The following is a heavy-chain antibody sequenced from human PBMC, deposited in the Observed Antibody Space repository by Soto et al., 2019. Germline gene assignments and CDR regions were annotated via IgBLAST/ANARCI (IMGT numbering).Heavy chain of an antibody. Sequence: QVQLVESGGGVVQPGRSLRLSCAASGFTFSSYGMHWVRQAPGKGLEWVAVIWYDGSNKYYADSVKGRFTISRDNSKKSRXXQMNSVRAEDTAVYYCARDGYCSGGSCYSVPVFDYWGQGTLVTVSS. CDR3: ARDGYCSGGSCYSVPVFDY. D-gene: IGHD2-15*01. CDR2: IWYDGSNK. J-gene: IGHJ4*02. V-gene: IGHV3-33*01. CDR1: GFTFSSYG.